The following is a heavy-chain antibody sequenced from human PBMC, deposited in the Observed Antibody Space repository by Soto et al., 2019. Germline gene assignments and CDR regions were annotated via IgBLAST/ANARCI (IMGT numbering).Heavy chain of an antibody. V-gene: IGHV1-46*01. CDR2: INASGGST. D-gene: IGHD2-15*01. J-gene: IGHJ4*02. CDR1: GYTFTSYY. Sequence: QVQLVQSGAEVKKPGASVKVSCKASGYTFTSYYMHWVRQAPGQGLEWMGIINASGGSTSYAQKFQGRVTMTRDTSTSTVYMELSSLRSEDTAVYYCARDAAPGYCSGGSCYPMYYFDYWGQGTLVTVSS. CDR3: ARDAAPGYCSGGSCYPMYYFDY.